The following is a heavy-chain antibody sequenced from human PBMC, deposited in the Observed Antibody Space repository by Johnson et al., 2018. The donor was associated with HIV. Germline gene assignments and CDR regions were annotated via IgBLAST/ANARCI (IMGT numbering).Heavy chain of an antibody. CDR3: ARVGATAAFDI. J-gene: IGHJ3*02. CDR2: INWKSGPI. CDR1: GFTFDDYA. D-gene: IGHD1-26*01. Sequence: VQLVESGGGLVHPGRSLRLSCAASGFTFDDYAMHWVRQAPGKGLEWVSGINWKSGPIGYVDSVKGRFTISRDNSKNSLYLQMNSLRAEDTAVYYCARVGATAAFDIWGQGTMVTVSS. V-gene: IGHV3-9*01.